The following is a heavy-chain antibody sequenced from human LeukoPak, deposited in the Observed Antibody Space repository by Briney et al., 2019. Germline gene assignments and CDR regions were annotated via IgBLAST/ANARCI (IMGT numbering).Heavy chain of an antibody. Sequence: GGSLRLSCAASGFTFSSYAMSWVRQAPGKGLEWVSAISGSGGSTYYADSVKGRFTISRDNSKNTLYLQMNSLRAEDTAVYYCAKAKWLIDYYDSSGYPYYFDYWGQGTLVTVSS. CDR1: GFTFSSYA. CDR3: AKAKWLIDYYDSSGYPYYFDY. J-gene: IGHJ4*02. CDR2: ISGSGGST. D-gene: IGHD3-22*01. V-gene: IGHV3-23*01.